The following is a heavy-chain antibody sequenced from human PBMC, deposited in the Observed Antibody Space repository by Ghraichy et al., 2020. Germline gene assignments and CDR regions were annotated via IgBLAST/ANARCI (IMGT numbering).Heavy chain of an antibody. CDR2: ISDSGGST. D-gene: IGHD3-22*01. J-gene: IGHJ4*02. V-gene: IGHV3-23*01. CDR1: GFTLSTYA. CDR3: ASASVIGYYYRFDY. Sequence: GGSLRLSCAASGFTLSTYAMSWVRQAPGKGLEWVSSISDSGGSTYYADSVKGRFTISRDNSKNTLYLQMNSLRAEDTALYYCASASVIGYYYRFDYWGQGTLVTVSS.